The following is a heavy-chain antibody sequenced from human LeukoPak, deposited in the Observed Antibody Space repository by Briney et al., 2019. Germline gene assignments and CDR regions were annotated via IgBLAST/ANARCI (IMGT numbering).Heavy chain of an antibody. J-gene: IGHJ4*02. CDR2: IKSKTDGATT. CDR1: GLTFSNAW. V-gene: IGHV3-15*01. Sequence: GGSLRLSCAGSGLTFSNAWMTWVRRAPGKGLEWVGHIKSKTDGATTEYTTPVKGRFTISRDDSKNTLYLQMNSLKTEDTALYYCTTKHGFQEGIDYWGQGTLVTVSS. CDR3: TTKHGFQEGIDY. D-gene: IGHD6-13*01.